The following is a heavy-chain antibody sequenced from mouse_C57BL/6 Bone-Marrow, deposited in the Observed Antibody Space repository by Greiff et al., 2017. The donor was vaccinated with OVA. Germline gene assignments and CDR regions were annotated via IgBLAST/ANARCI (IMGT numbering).Heavy chain of an antibody. V-gene: IGHV5-12*01. CDR3: ARQRGNYVDFDY. J-gene: IGHJ2*01. CDR1: GFTFSDYY. CDR2: ISNGGGST. Sequence: EVKLEESGGGLVQPGGSLKLSCAASGFTFSDYYMYWVRQTPEKRLEWVAYISNGGGSTYYPDTVKGRFTISRDNAKNTLYLQMSRLKSEDTAMYYCARQRGNYVDFDYWGQGTTLTVSS. D-gene: IGHD2-1*01.